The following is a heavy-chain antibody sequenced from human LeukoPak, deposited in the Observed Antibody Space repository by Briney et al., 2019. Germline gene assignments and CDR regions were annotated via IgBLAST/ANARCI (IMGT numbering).Heavy chain of an antibody. CDR1: GGSISSGGYY. J-gene: IGHJ5*02. D-gene: IGHD3-3*01. Sequence: SETLSLTCTVSGGSISSGGYYWSWIRQPPGKGLEWIGYIYHSGSTYYNPSLKSRVTISVDRSKNQFSLKLSSVTAADTAVYYCAREVTIFGVVNEGLDPWGQGTLVTVSS. CDR3: AREVTIFGVVNEGLDP. V-gene: IGHV4-30-2*01. CDR2: IYHSGST.